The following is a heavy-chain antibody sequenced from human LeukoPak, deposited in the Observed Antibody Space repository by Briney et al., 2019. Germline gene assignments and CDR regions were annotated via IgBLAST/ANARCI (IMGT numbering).Heavy chain of an antibody. Sequence: PSETLSLTCTVSGGSISSSSYYWGWIRQPPGKGPEWIGEISHSGSTSYNPSLQSRVTISLDTSRNQFSLNLAFVTAADTAIYYCTKTSPGVPLDFWGQGALVTVSS. CDR2: ISHSGST. CDR3: TKTSPGVPLDF. V-gene: IGHV4-39*01. J-gene: IGHJ4*02. CDR1: GGSISSSSYY. D-gene: IGHD7-27*01.